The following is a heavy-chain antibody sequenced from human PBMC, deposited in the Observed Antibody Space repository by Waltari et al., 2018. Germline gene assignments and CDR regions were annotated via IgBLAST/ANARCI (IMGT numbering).Heavy chain of an antibody. D-gene: IGHD3-3*01. CDR1: GYTFSSCG. CDR3: ATSLSYEDFYLDF. CDR2: IWYDGSKE. J-gene: IGHJ4*02. Sequence: VKLVESGGGVVQPGSSLRLSCAASGYTFSSCGLRWVRQAPGKGLGLEWGALIWYDGSKEYYGDSVKGRFTISRDNSKNMVYLQMNSLRAEDTAVYYCATSLSYEDFYLDFWGQGTPVTVSS. V-gene: IGHV3-33*01.